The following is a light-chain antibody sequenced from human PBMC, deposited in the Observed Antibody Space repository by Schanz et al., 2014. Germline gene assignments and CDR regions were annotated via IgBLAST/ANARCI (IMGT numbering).Light chain of an antibody. CDR1: NSGGKS. V-gene: IGLV3-21*03. Sequence: SYELTQPPSVSVAPGKTARITCGGINSGGKSVHWYQQKAGQAPVLVVYDDDDRPSGIPERFSGSNSGNTATLTISRVEAGDEADYYCQVWHSSDHLTWVFGGGTKLTVL. J-gene: IGLJ3*02. CDR3: QVWHSSDHLTWV. CDR2: DDD.